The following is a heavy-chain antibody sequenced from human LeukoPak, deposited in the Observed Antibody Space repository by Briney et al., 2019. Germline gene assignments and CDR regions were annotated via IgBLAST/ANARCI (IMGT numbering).Heavy chain of an antibody. CDR1: GYTFTDY. D-gene: IGHD4-17*01. CDR3: ARARTTVTTRDFDP. CDR2: INPYSGAT. V-gene: IGHV1-2*02. J-gene: IGHJ5*02. Sequence: GASVKVSCKASGYTFTDYILWVRQSPGQGLEWMGWINPYSGATNYAQKFQGRVTMTRDTSISTAYMDLTRVISNDTAVYYCARARTTVTTRDFDPWGQGTLVTVSS.